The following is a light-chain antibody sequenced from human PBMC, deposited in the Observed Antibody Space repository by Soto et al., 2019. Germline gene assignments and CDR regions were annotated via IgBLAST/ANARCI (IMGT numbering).Light chain of an antibody. V-gene: IGKV1-27*01. CDR2: GAS. Sequence: DIQMTQSPSSLSASIGDRVTITCRASQGIVKYLAWYQQRPGKVPRLLIYGASTLQSGVPSRFSGSGSGTDFTLTISSLQPEDVATYYCQKYDRAPLTFGQGTKVEIK. J-gene: IGKJ1*01. CDR3: QKYDRAPLT. CDR1: QGIVKY.